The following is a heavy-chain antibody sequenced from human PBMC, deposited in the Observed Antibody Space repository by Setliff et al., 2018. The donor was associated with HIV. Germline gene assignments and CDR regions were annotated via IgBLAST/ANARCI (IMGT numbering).Heavy chain of an antibody. CDR1: GGSISSYY. D-gene: IGHD2-15*01. CDR3: ARLGTRTVAADADFDS. Sequence: SETLSLTCTVSGGSISSYYWTWIRQPPGKGLEWIAYIYSSGTTNYNPSLRSRVTISLDTPKNQFSLRLTSVTAADTAVYYCARLGTRTVAADADFDSWGQGALVTVSS. J-gene: IGHJ4*02. CDR2: IYSSGTT. V-gene: IGHV4-59*12.